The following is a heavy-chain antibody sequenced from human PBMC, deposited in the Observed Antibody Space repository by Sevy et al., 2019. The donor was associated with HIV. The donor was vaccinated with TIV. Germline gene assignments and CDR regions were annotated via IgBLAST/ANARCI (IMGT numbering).Heavy chain of an antibody. Sequence: ASVKVSCMVSGYTLSELSMHSVRQAPGKGLEWMGSFDPEDDETIYAQKFQGRVTMTEDTSTDTAYMELNNLRSEDTAVYYCATTQDYYDSSGSPFDYWGQGTLVTVSS. CDR2: FDPEDDET. J-gene: IGHJ4*02. CDR1: GYTLSELS. V-gene: IGHV1-24*01. CDR3: ATTQDYYDSSGSPFDY. D-gene: IGHD3-22*01.